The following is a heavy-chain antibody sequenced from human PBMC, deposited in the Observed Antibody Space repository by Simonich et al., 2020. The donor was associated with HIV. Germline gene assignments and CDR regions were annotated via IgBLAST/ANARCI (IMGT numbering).Heavy chain of an antibody. J-gene: IGHJ4*02. CDR3: ARAPDYGANVYFDY. CDR1: RGSISRYY. D-gene: IGHD4-17*01. V-gene: IGHV4-59*01. Sequence: QVQLQESGPGLVKPSETLSLTCSVSRGSISRYYWSWIRQPPGKGLEWIGYIFDNGNTNYNPSLKSRVTIAVDTSKNQFSMKLNSVTSVDTAVYYCARAPDYGANVYFDYWGQGTLVTVSS. CDR2: IFDNGNT.